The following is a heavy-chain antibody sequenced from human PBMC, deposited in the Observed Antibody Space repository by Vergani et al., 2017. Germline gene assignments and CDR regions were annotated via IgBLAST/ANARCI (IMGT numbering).Heavy chain of an antibody. J-gene: IGHJ3*02. V-gene: IGHV3-21*01. Sequence: EVQLVESGGGLVKPGGSLRLSCAASGFTFSSYSMNWVRQAPGKGLEWVSSISSSSSYIYYADSLKVRFTIHRDNAKNSLYLQMHSLRADVTAVYYCARGIAALDAFDIWGQGSMVTVSS. CDR3: ARGIAALDAFDI. CDR1: GFTFSSYS. D-gene: IGHD6-13*01. CDR2: ISSSSSYI.